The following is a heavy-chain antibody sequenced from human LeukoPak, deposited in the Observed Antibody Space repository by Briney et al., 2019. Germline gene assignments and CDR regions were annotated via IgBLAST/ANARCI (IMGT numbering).Heavy chain of an antibody. CDR2: ISGSGGST. Sequence: GGSLRLSCAASGFTFSSYAMSWVRQAPGKGLEWVSAISGSGGSTCYADSVKGRFTISRDNSKNTLYLQMNSLRAEDTAVYYCATHRTAAGKSDYWGQGTLVTVSS. J-gene: IGHJ4*02. V-gene: IGHV3-23*01. CDR1: GFTFSSYA. D-gene: IGHD6-13*01. CDR3: ATHRTAAGKSDY.